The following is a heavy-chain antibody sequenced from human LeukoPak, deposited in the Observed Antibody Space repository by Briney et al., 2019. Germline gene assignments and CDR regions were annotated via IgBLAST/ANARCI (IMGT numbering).Heavy chain of an antibody. D-gene: IGHD4-23*01. J-gene: IGHJ4*02. CDR3: AKECDYGGNSGMPCY. CDR1: GFTFSSNW. Sequence: PGGSLRLSCAASGFTFSSNWMHWVRQAPGKGLVWVARINSDETTTTYADSVKGRFTISRDNSKNTLYLQMDSLRVEDTAVYYCAKECDYGGNSGMPCYWGQGALVTVSS. V-gene: IGHV3-74*01. CDR2: INSDETTT.